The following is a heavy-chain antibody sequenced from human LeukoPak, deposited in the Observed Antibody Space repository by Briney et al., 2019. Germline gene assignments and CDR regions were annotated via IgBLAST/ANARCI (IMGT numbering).Heavy chain of an antibody. Sequence: PGGSLRLSCAASGFTFSSYAMHWVRQAPGKGLEWVAVISYDGSNKYYADSVKGRFTISRDNSKNTLYLQMNSLRAEDTAVYYCAKDIRNSSGWNLFDYWGQGTLVTVSS. CDR1: GFTFSSYA. V-gene: IGHV3-30*04. J-gene: IGHJ4*02. D-gene: IGHD6-19*01. CDR2: ISYDGSNK. CDR3: AKDIRNSSGWNLFDY.